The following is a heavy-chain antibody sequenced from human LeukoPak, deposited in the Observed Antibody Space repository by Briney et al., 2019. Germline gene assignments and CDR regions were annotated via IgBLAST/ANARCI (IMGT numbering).Heavy chain of an antibody. V-gene: IGHV3-30*02. D-gene: IGHD2-8*01. Sequence: PGGSLRLSCAASGFTFSNYGMHWVRQAPGKGLEWVAFIWYDGSNRYYADSVKGRSTISRDNSENTLFLQMSSLRTEDTAVYYCAKDPLGFCTRATCRYLDSWGQGTLVTVSS. J-gene: IGHJ4*02. CDR1: GFTFSNYG. CDR2: IWYDGSNR. CDR3: AKDPLGFCTRATCRYLDS.